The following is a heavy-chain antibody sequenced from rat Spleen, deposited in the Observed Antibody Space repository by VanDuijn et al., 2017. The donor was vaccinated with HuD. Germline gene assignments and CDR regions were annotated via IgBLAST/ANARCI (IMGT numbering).Heavy chain of an antibody. Sequence: EVQLVGSGGGLVQPGGSLKLSCAASGFTFSDYAMAWVRQAPRKGLEWVATISFDGSSPLYGDSVKGRFTISRDNVESILYLQMDSLRSEDTATYFCTTTWNFNYWGQGVMVTVSS. D-gene: IGHD1-10*01. CDR1: GFTFSDYA. V-gene: IGHV5-29*01. CDR3: TTTWNFNY. CDR2: ISFDGSSP. J-gene: IGHJ2*01.